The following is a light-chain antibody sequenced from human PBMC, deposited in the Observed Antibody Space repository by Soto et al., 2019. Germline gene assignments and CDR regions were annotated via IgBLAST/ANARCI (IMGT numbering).Light chain of an antibody. Sequence: QSALTQPASVSGAPGQSITISCTGTSSDVGSYNLVSWYQQHPGKAPKLMIYEGSKRPSGVSNRFSGSKSGNTASLTISGLHAEDAADYYCCSYAGSSTLVFGGGTKLTVL. CDR1: SSDVGSYNL. CDR2: EGS. J-gene: IGLJ3*02. V-gene: IGLV2-23*01. CDR3: CSYAGSSTLV.